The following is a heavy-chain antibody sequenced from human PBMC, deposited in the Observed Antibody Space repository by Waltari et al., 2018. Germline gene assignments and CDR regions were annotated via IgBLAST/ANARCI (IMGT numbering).Heavy chain of an antibody. D-gene: IGHD1-26*01. CDR3: ARDGLTFGSGNRSHFYAGMGV. CDR2: TNPNTGDI. Sequence: QVQLMQSGAEVKKPGASLKVSCKASGYSFTTYYIHWVRQAPGQGLQWIGWTNPNTGDIDDAQRFRGRVTVTRDTSINTVYLHLSDLRPDDTAIYYCARDGLTFGSGNRSHFYAGMGVWGQGTTVVVSS. CDR1: GYSFTTYY. V-gene: IGHV1-2*02. J-gene: IGHJ6*02.